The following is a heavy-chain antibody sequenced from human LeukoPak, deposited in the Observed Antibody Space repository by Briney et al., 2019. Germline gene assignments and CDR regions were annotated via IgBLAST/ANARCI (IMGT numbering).Heavy chain of an antibody. CDR1: GGSFSGYY. CDR3: VSGSRITMVRGVISDY. J-gene: IGHJ4*02. D-gene: IGHD3-10*01. V-gene: IGHV4-34*01. CDR2: INHSGST. Sequence: SETLSLTCAVYGGSFSGYYWSWIRQPPGKGLEWIGEINHSGSTNYNPSLKSRVTISVDTPKNQFSLKLSSVTAADTAVYYCVSGSRITMVRGVISDYWGQGTLVTASS.